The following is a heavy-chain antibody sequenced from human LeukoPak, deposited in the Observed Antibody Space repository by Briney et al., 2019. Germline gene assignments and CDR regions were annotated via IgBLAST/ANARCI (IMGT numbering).Heavy chain of an antibody. CDR2: ISGSIGST. CDR3: ARAAYYYDSSGYYY. V-gene: IGHV3-23*01. D-gene: IGHD3-22*01. Sequence: GGSLRLSCAASGFTFSNYAMSWVRQAPGKGLEWVSLISGSIGSTSYAGSVKGRFTISRDTSKNTLYLQMNSLRAEDTAVYYCARAAYYYDSSGYYYWGQGTLVTVSS. CDR1: GFTFSNYA. J-gene: IGHJ4*02.